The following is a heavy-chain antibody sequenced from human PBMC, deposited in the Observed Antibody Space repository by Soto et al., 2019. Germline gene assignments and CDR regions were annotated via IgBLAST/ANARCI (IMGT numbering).Heavy chain of an antibody. Sequence: QVQLVQSGAEVKKPGSSVKVSCKASGGTFXXXXXXXXXXXXXXGLEWMGGIIPIFGTANYAQKFQGRVTITADEXXXXXXXXXXXXXXXXXXXXXXXXXXXXXXWVYYYGMDVWGQGTTVTVSS. CDR3: XXXXXXXXWVYYYGMDV. CDR1: GGTFXXXX. D-gene: IGHD3-16*01. J-gene: IGHJ6*02. V-gene: IGHV1-69*12. CDR2: IIPIFGTA.